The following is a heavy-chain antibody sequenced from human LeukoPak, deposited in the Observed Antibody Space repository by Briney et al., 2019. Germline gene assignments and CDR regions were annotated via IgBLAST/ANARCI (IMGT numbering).Heavy chain of an antibody. CDR3: ASSPYYYGSGSYFAY. D-gene: IGHD3-10*01. Sequence: SQTLSLTCTVSGGSISSGSYYWSWIRQPAGKGLEWIGRIYTSGSTNYNPSLKSRVTISVDTSKNQFSLKLSSETAADTAVYYCASSPYYYGSGSYFAYWGQGTLVTVSS. CDR1: GGSISSGSYY. V-gene: IGHV4-61*02. J-gene: IGHJ4*02. CDR2: IYTSGST.